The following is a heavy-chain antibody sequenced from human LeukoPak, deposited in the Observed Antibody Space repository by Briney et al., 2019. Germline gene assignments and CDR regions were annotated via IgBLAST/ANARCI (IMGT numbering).Heavy chain of an antibody. CDR2: IIPIFGTA. D-gene: IGHD3-9*01. CDR3: ARDNNYDILTGEGTGFDY. Sequence: GASVKVSCKASGGTFSSYAISWVRQAPGQGLEWMGGIIPIFGTANYAQKFQGRVTITADKSTSTAYMELSSLRSEDTAVYYCARDNNYDILTGEGTGFDYWGQGTLVTVSS. CDR1: GGTFSSYA. J-gene: IGHJ4*02. V-gene: IGHV1-69*06.